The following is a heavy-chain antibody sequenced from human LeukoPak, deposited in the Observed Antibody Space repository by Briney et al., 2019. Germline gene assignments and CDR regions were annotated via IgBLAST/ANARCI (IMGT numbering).Heavy chain of an antibody. CDR2: IFSGST. CDR3: AKSNGYGLVDI. V-gene: IGHV4-34*12. J-gene: IGHJ3*02. CDR1: IDSFTNYY. Sequence: PSETLSLTCAVYIDSFTNYYWGWVRQPPGKGLEWIGNIFSGSTYYSPSLKSRVTISLDTSRNQFSLKLNSVTAADTAVYYCAKSNGYGLVDIWGQGTMVTVSS. D-gene: IGHD3-10*01.